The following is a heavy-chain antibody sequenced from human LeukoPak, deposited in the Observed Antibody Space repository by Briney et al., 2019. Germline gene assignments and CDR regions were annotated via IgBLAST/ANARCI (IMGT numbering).Heavy chain of an antibody. Sequence: SETLSLTCAVYGGSFSGYYWSWIRQPPGKGLEWIGSIYYSGSTYYNPSLKSRVTISVDTSKNQFSLKLSSVTAADTAVYYCATPAFYGSGSYFDAFDIWGQGTMVTVSS. J-gene: IGHJ3*02. CDR2: IYYSGST. V-gene: IGHV4-34*01. CDR1: GGSFSGYY. D-gene: IGHD3-10*01. CDR3: ATPAFYGSGSYFDAFDI.